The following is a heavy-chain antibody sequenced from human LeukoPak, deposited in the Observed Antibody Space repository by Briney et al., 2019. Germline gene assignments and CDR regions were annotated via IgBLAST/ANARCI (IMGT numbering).Heavy chain of an antibody. CDR2: INHSGST. CDR1: GGSISSSSYY. Sequence: KPSETLSLTCTVSGGSISSSSYYWGWIRQPPGKGLEWIGEINHSGSTNYNPSLKSRVTISVDTSKNQFSLKLSSVTAADTAVYYCARADTAIGRKTSPFDYWGQGTLVTVSS. D-gene: IGHD5-18*01. J-gene: IGHJ4*02. V-gene: IGHV4-39*07. CDR3: ARADTAIGRKTSPFDY.